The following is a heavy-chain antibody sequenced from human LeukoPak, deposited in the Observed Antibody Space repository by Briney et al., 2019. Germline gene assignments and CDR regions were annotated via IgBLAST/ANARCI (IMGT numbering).Heavy chain of an antibody. Sequence: GPVKVSCKASGYAFTGYYIHWVRQAPGQGLEWMGWINPNSGGTKYAQKFQGRVTMTRDTSITTAYMGLSRLRSDDTAVYYCAKGRVVAGSKSLTYHWFDPWGQGTLVTVSS. V-gene: IGHV1-2*02. D-gene: IGHD6-19*01. CDR1: GYAFTGYY. J-gene: IGHJ5*02. CDR3: AKGRVVAGSKSLTYHWFDP. CDR2: INPNSGGT.